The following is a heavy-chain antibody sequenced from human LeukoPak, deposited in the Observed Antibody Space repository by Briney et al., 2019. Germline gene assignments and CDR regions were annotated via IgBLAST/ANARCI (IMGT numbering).Heavy chain of an antibody. CDR1: GGSFSSYY. V-gene: IGHV4-39*01. J-gene: IGHJ6*03. Sequence: KPSETLSLTCAVYGGSFSSYYWGWIRQPPGKGLEWIGSIYYSGSTYYNPSLKSRVTISVDTSKNQFSLKLSSVTAADTAVYYCARLLGDSSSWPPYYYYYYMDVWGKGTTVTISS. CDR2: IYYSGST. D-gene: IGHD6-13*01. CDR3: ARLLGDSSSWPPYYYYYYMDV.